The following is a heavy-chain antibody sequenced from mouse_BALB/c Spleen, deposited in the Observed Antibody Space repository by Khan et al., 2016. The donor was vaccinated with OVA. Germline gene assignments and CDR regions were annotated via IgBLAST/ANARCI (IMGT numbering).Heavy chain of an antibody. CDR3: TRSGYGTFAY. V-gene: IGHV1S81*02. D-gene: IGHD2-1*01. CDR1: GYTFTSYY. CDR2: INPSNGGT. Sequence: QVRLQQSGAELVKPGASVRLSCEASGYTFTSYYLYWVKQRPGQGLEWIGDINPSNGGTNFNEKFKNKATLTVDKSSSTAYMQLSSLTSEDSAVYYCTRSGYGTFAYWGQGTLVTVSA. J-gene: IGHJ3*01.